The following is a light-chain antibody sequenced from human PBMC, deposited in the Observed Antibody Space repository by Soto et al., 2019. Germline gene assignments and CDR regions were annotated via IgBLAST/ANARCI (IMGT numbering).Light chain of an antibody. Sequence: DIQMTQSPSSLSASVGDRVTITCQASQDITNYLSWYQHKPGKAPKLLIYDSSSLKTGVPSRFSGSGSGTDFTFTISSLQPEDIATYYCQQYDNLPWTFGQGTKVEI. CDR1: QDITNY. CDR3: QQYDNLPWT. CDR2: DSS. J-gene: IGKJ1*01. V-gene: IGKV1-33*01.